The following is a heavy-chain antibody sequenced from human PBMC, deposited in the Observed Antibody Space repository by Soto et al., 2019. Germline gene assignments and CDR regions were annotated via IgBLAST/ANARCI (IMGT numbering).Heavy chain of an antibody. CDR1: GFTFSSYW. Sequence: EVQLVESGGGLVQPGGSLRLSCAASGFTFSSYWMHWVRQAPGKGLVWVSRINSDGSSTSYADSVKGRFTISRDNAKNTLYLQMNSLRAEDTAVYYCARDEDGYPTGGYFDLWGRGTMVTVSS. J-gene: IGHJ2*01. V-gene: IGHV3-74*01. CDR3: ARDEDGYPTGGYFDL. D-gene: IGHD5-12*01. CDR2: INSDGSST.